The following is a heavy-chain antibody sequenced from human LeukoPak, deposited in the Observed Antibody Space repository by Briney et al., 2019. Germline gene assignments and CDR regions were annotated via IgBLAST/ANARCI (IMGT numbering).Heavy chain of an antibody. D-gene: IGHD5-18*01. CDR3: AKDPGFSYGQYYFDY. Sequence: GGSLRLSCAASGFTVSSNYMSWVRQAPGKGLEWVSVIYSGGNTYYADSVEGRFTISRDNSKNTLYLQMNSLRAEDTAVYYCAKDPGFSYGQYYFDYWGQGTLVTVSS. CDR2: IYSGGNT. CDR1: GFTVSSNY. J-gene: IGHJ4*02. V-gene: IGHV3-53*01.